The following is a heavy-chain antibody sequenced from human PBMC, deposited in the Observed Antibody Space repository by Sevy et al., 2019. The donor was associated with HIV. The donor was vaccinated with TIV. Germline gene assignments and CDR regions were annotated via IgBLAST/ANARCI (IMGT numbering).Heavy chain of an antibody. CDR2: MNPNSGNT. D-gene: IGHD3-3*01. CDR1: GYTFTSYD. CDR3: ARGVRFLEWILPPYYYYYGMDV. V-gene: IGHV1-8*01. Sequence: ASVKVSCKASGYTFTSYDINWVRQATGQGLEWMGWMNPNSGNTGYAQKFQGRVTMTRNTSISTAYMELSSLRSEDTAVYYCARGVRFLEWILPPYYYYYGMDVWGQGTTVTVSS. J-gene: IGHJ6*02.